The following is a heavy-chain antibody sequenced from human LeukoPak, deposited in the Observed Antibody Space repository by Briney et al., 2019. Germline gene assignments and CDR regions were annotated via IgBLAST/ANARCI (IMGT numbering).Heavy chain of an antibody. CDR2: IYPGNSRT. D-gene: IGHD6-19*01. V-gene: IGHV5-51*01. J-gene: IGHJ4*02. Sequence: GESLKISCKASGYSFTNYWIGWVRQMPGQGLEWMGIIYPGNSRTRYRPSFQGQVTVSADKSINTAYLHWSSLKASDTAMYYCARLEDSSGTLLDYWGQGTLVTVSS. CDR1: GYSFTNYW. CDR3: ARLEDSSGTLLDY.